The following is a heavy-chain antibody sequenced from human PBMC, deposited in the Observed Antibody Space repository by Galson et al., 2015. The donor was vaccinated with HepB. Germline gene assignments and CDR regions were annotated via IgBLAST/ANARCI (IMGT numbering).Heavy chain of an antibody. CDR1: GFSLSDFW. CDR2: IKQDGSEK. V-gene: IGHV3-7*03. J-gene: IGHJ4*02. Sequence: SLRLSCAASGFSLSDFWMGWVRQAPGKGLEWVASIKQDGSEKHYVDPVKGRFSISRDNAKNSLFLQMSSLRVEDTAVYYCARCLGGVTQFDYWGQGTQLTVSS. CDR3: ARCLGGVTQFDY. D-gene: IGHD3-16*01.